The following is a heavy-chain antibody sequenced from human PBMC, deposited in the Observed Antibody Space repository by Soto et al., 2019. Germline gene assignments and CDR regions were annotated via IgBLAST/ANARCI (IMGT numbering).Heavy chain of an antibody. D-gene: IGHD2-15*01. Sequence: QVQLQESGPGLVKPSQTLSLTCTVSGGSISSGGYYWSWIRQHPGKGLEWIGYIYYSGSTYYNPSLKSRVTISVDTSKNQFSLKLSSVTAADTAVYYCARVVVVVAATSGGLYFDYWGQGTLVTVSS. CDR3: ARVVVVVAATSGGLYFDY. CDR1: GGSISSGGYY. J-gene: IGHJ4*02. V-gene: IGHV4-31*03. CDR2: IYYSGST.